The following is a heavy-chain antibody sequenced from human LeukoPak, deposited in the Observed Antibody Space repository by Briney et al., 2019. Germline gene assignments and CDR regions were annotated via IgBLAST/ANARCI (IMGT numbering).Heavy chain of an antibody. CDR2: IIPIFGTA. CDR1: GYSFTTYG. Sequence: SVKVSCKASGYSFTTYGIGWVRQAPGQGLEWMGGIIPIFGTANYAQKFQGRVTITADKSTSTAYMELSSLRSEDTAVYYCARRHYGSGSYYFDYWGQGTLVTVSS. V-gene: IGHV1-69*06. D-gene: IGHD3-10*01. J-gene: IGHJ4*02. CDR3: ARRHYGSGSYYFDY.